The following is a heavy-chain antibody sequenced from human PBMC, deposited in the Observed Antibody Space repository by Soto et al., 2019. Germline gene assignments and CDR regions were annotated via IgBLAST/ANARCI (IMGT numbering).Heavy chain of an antibody. CDR2: IWYDGSNK. Sequence: GGSLRLSCAASGFTFSSYGMHWVRQAPGKGLEWVAVIWYDGSNKYYADSVKGRFTISRDNSKNTLYLQMNSLRAEDTAVYYCARESRARYYYDSSGNYYWGQGTLVTVSS. CDR1: GFTFSSYG. D-gene: IGHD3-22*01. J-gene: IGHJ4*02. V-gene: IGHV3-33*01. CDR3: ARESRARYYYDSSGNYY.